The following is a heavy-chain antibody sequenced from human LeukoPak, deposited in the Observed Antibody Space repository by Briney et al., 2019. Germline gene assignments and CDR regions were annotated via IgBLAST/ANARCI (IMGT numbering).Heavy chain of an antibody. CDR1: GYSFTSYW. CDR3: ARGGYYLSPQYYFDY. CDR2: IYPGDSDT. J-gene: IGHJ4*02. D-gene: IGHD3-10*01. Sequence: GESLKISCKGSGYSFTSYWIGWVRQMPGKGLEWMGIIYPGDSDTRYSPSFQGQVTISADKPISTAYLQWSSLKASDTAMYYCARGGYYLSPQYYFDYWGQGTLVTVSS. V-gene: IGHV5-51*04.